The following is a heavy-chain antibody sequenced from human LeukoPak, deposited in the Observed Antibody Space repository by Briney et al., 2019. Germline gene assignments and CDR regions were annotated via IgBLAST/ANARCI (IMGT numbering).Heavy chain of an antibody. Sequence: KSSETLSLTCNVSGDSISRYYWGWIRQPPGKGLEWIGYIYYSGSTHYNPSLKSRATISVDPSRSQFSLKLNSVTAADTALYYCARDRDNSGYYFDYWGQGILVTVSS. V-gene: IGHV4-59*13. CDR1: GDSISRYY. CDR2: IYYSGST. J-gene: IGHJ4*02. D-gene: IGHD3-22*01. CDR3: ARDRDNSGYYFDY.